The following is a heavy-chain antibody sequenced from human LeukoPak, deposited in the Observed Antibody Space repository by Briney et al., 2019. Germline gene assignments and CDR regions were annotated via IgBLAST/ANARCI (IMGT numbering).Heavy chain of an antibody. V-gene: IGHV3-30*18. CDR1: GFTFSSYG. CDR3: AKDFGDSYGPGVLWFFDY. D-gene: IGHD5-18*01. J-gene: IGHJ4*02. CDR2: ISYDGSNK. Sequence: GGSLRLSCAASGFTFSSYGMHWVCQAPGKGLEWVAVISYDGSNKYYADSVKGRFTISRDNSKNTLYLQMNSLRAEDTAVYYCAKDFGDSYGPGVLWFFDYWGQGTLVTVSS.